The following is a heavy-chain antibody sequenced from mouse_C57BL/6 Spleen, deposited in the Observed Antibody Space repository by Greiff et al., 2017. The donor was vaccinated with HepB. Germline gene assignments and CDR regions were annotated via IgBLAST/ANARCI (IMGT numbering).Heavy chain of an antibody. CDR3: TTWKIYYGNYFDY. CDR2: IDPENGDT. Sequence: EVQLQQSGAELVRPGASVKLSCTASGFNIKDDYMHWVKQRPEQGLEWIGWIDPENGDTEYASKFQGKATITADTSSNTAYRQRSSLTSEDTAVYYSTTWKIYYGNYFDYWGQGTTLTVSS. V-gene: IGHV14-4*01. D-gene: IGHD2-1*01. CDR1: GFNIKDDY. J-gene: IGHJ2*01.